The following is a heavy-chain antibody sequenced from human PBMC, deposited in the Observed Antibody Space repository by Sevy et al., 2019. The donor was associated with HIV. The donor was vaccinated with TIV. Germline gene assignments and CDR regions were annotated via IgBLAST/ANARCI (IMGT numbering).Heavy chain of an antibody. CDR2: ISGSGGST. Sequence: GGSLRLSCAASGFIFGTYAMSWVRQAPGKGLEWVSAISGSGGSTYYADPFKGRFTISRDNSKKKLYLQMNSLRAEDTAVYYCAKGDRTFYGMDVWGQGTTVTVSS. CDR3: AKGDRTFYGMDV. J-gene: IGHJ6*02. V-gene: IGHV3-23*01. CDR1: GFIFGTYA.